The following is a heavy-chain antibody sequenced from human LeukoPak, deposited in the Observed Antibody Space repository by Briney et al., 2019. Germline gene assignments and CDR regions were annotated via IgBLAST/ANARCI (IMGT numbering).Heavy chain of an antibody. Sequence: GGSLRLSCAASGFTFSGYSMNWVRQAPGKGLEWVSSISSSSSYIYYADSVKGRFTISRDNAKNSLYLQMNSLRAEDTAVYYCARGSLASEYSSRDYYYGMDVWGQGTTVTVSS. CDR3: ARGSLASEYSSRDYYYGMDV. J-gene: IGHJ6*02. V-gene: IGHV3-21*01. D-gene: IGHD6-6*01. CDR1: GFTFSGYS. CDR2: ISSSSSYI.